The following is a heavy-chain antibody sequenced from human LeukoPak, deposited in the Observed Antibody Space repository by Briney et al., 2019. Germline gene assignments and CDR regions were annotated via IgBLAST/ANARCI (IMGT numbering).Heavy chain of an antibody. J-gene: IGHJ4*02. V-gene: IGHV3-23*01. CDR3: AKDLNTPWDRTLYFDY. Sequence: GGALRLSCAASGFTFISYAMSWVRQAPGKGLEWVSAISGSGGSTYYAGSVKGRFTISRENSKNTLYLQMNSLRAEDTAVYYCAKDLNTPWDRTLYFDYWGQGTLVTVSS. CDR2: ISGSGGST. D-gene: IGHD1-14*01. CDR1: GFTFISYA.